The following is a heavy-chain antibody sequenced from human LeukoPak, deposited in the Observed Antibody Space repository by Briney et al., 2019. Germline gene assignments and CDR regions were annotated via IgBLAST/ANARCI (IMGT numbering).Heavy chain of an antibody. CDR3: ARLSAAVHLGAFDL. V-gene: IGHV4-4*09. CDR1: GVSISPYY. Sequence: SETLSLTCAVSGVSISPYYWAWIRQPPGKGLEGIGYIHTSGSNNQYPSLKSRVTISVDKSTTHFSLRLPSVTAAATAVYYCARLSAAVHLGAFDLWGQGTMVTVSS. D-gene: IGHD3-3*01. CDR2: IHTSGSN. J-gene: IGHJ3*01.